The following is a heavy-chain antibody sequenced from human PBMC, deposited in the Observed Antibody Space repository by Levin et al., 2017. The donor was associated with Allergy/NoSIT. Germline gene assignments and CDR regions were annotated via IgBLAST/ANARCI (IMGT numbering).Heavy chain of an antibody. CDR3: VRGNTVTSFC. J-gene: IGHJ4*02. V-gene: IGHV3-7*01. CDR1: GFTFSSYW. CDR2: IKEDGSEK. Sequence: GESLKISCAASGFTFSSYWMSWVRQAPGKGLEWVANIKEDGSEKYHVDSVKGRFTISRDNAKNSLYLQMNSLRAEDTAVYYCVRGNTVTSFCWGQGTLVIVSS. D-gene: IGHD4-17*01.